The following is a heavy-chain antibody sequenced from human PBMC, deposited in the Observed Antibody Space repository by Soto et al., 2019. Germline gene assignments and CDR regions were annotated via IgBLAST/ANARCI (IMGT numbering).Heavy chain of an antibody. CDR2: ITATGDRT. V-gene: IGHV3-23*01. CDR1: GFRFSSYS. J-gene: IGHJ4*02. D-gene: IGHD3-10*01. CDR3: ATMDGYFEY. Sequence: GGSLRLSCADSGFRFSSYSMSWVRQTPGKGLEWVAAITATGDRTYYADSVTGRFTISRDNSKKTHYLQMTSLRAEDTAMYYCATMDGYFEYWGQGTPVTVSS.